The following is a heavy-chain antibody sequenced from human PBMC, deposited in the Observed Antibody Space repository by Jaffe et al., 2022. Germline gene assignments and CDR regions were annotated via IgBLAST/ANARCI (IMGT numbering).Heavy chain of an antibody. CDR1: GFTFSSYE. Sequence: EVQLVESGGGLVQPGGSLRLSCAASGFTFSSYEMNWVRQAPGKGLEWVSYVSSSGTTIYYADSVKGRFTISRDNAKNSLYLQMNSLRAEDTAVYYCAGRPTQWVDYWGQGTLVTVSS. CDR3: AGRPTQWVDY. J-gene: IGHJ4*02. D-gene: IGHD6-19*01. CDR2: VSSSGTTI. V-gene: IGHV3-48*03.